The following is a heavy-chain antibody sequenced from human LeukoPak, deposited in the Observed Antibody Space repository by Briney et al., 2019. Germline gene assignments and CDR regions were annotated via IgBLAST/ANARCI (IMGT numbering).Heavy chain of an antibody. CDR3: ASLPLDYDFWSDQRIDY. Sequence: SETLSLTCTVSGGSISSYYWSWIRQPPGKGLEWIGYIYYSGSTNYNPSLKSRVTISVDTSKNQFSLKLSSVTAADTAVYHCASLPLDYDFWSDQRIDYWGQGTLVTVSS. V-gene: IGHV4-59*12. J-gene: IGHJ4*02. CDR1: GGSISSYY. CDR2: IYYSGST. D-gene: IGHD3-3*01.